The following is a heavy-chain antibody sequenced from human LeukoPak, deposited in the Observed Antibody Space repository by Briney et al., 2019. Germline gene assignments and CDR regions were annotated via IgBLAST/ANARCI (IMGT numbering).Heavy chain of an antibody. V-gene: IGHV6-1*01. J-gene: IGHJ5*02. Sequence: QTLSLTCAISGDSVSSNSVAWNWFRQSPSRGLEWLGKTYYTFKYNNDYAQSVQSRIAVNPDTSKNQFSLYLNSAALEDTAVYYCARQASRRFDPWGQGTLVTVSS. CDR3: ARQASRRFDP. CDR1: GDSVSSNSVA. CDR2: TYYTFKYNN.